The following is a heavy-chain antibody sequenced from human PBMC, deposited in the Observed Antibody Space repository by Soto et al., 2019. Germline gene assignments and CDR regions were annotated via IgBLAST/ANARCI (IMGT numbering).Heavy chain of an antibody. CDR3: ACRSRTDYPRSCYLDY. CDR1: GGSISSGDYY. Sequence: QVQLQESGPGLVKPSQTLSLTCTVSGGSISSGDYYWSWIRQPPGKGLEWIGYIYYSGSTYYNPSLKSRVTRSVDTSKNQFSLKLGSVTAADTAVYYCACRSRTDYPRSCYLDYGGQGTLVTVSS. CDR2: IYYSGST. V-gene: IGHV4-30-4*01. D-gene: IGHD4-17*01. J-gene: IGHJ4*02.